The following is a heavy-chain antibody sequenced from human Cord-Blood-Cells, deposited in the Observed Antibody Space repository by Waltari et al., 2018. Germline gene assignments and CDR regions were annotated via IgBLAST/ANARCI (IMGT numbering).Heavy chain of an antibody. D-gene: IGHD3-3*01. CDR2: MNPNSGNT. J-gene: IGHJ4*02. Sequence: QVQLVQSGAEVKKPGASVKVSCKDSGYTFTSYDINWVRQATGQGLEWMGWMNPNSGNTGYAQKFQGRVTMTRNTSISTAYMELSSLRSEDTAVYYCARGSDDFWSGYYLFDYWGQGTLVTVSS. V-gene: IGHV1-8*01. CDR1: GYTFTSYD. CDR3: ARGSDDFWSGYYLFDY.